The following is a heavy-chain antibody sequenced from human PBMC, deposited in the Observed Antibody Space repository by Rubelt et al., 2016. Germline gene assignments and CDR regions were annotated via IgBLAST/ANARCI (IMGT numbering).Heavy chain of an antibody. J-gene: IGHJ4*02. CDR1: GYTFTTYG. V-gene: IGHV1-18*01. Sequence: QVQLVQSGAEVKKPGASVKVSCKASGYTFTTYGINWVRQAPGQGLEWMGWISAYNGNTNHAQMIEGRVTMTTDTATSTAYMELRSLRSDDTAVYYCAREAYSGRYPLIDYWGQGTLVTVSS. D-gene: IGHD1-26*01. CDR3: AREAYSGRYPLIDY. CDR2: ISAYNGNT.